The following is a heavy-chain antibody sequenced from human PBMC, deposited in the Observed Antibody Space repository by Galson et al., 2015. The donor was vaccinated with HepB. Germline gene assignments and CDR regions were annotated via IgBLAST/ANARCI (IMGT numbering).Heavy chain of an antibody. CDR2: ISAYNGNT. D-gene: IGHD4-11*01. J-gene: IGHJ4*01. Sequence: SVKVSCKASGYTFTSYGISWVRQAPGQRLEWMGWISAYNGNTNYAQTLQGRVTMTTDTSTSTAYMELRSLRSEDTAVYYCARVGVTTASFDYWGQGTLVTVSS. CDR3: ARVGVTTASFDY. V-gene: IGHV1-18*04. CDR1: GYTFTSYG.